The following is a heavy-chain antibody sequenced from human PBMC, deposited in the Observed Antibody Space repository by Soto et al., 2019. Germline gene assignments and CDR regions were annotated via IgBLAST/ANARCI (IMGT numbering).Heavy chain of an antibody. V-gene: IGHV4-30-4*01. CDR3: ARDKNSYYYDSSGPVWFDP. CDR2: IYYSGST. Sequence: PSETLSLTCTVSGGSISSGDYYWSWIRQPPGKGLEWIGYIYYSGSTYYNPSLKSRVTISVDTSKNQFSLKLSSVTAADTAVYYCARDKNSYYYDSSGPVWFDPWGQGTLVTVSS. CDR1: GGSISSGDYY. J-gene: IGHJ5*02. D-gene: IGHD3-22*01.